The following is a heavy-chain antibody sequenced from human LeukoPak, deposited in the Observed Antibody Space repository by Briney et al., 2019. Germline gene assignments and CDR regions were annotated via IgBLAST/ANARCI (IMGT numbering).Heavy chain of an antibody. CDR3: ARAGIVVVPAASYWFDP. CDR1: GASLSLYY. V-gene: IGHV4-59*01. Sequence: SETLSLTCTVSGASLSLYYWSWIRQPPGKGLEWIGYIYYSGSTNYNPSLKSRVTISVDTSKNQFSLKLSSVTAADTAVYYCARAGIVVVPAASYWFDPWGQGTLVTVSS. CDR2: IYYSGST. J-gene: IGHJ5*02. D-gene: IGHD2-2*01.